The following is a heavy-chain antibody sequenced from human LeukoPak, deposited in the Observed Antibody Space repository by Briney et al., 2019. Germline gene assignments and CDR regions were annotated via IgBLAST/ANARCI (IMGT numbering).Heavy chain of an antibody. V-gene: IGHV3-9*01. Sequence: PGRSLRLSCAASGFTFDDYAMHWVRQAPGKGLEWVSGISWNSGSIGYADSVKGRFTISRDNAKNSLYLQMNSLRAEDTALYYCAKDMRTGIAVAGTFDYWGQGTLVTVSS. J-gene: IGHJ4*02. CDR3: AKDMRTGIAVAGTFDY. D-gene: IGHD6-19*01. CDR1: GFTFDDYA. CDR2: ISWNSGSI.